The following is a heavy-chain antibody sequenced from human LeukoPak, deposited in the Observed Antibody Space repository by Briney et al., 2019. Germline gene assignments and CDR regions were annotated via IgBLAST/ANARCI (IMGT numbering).Heavy chain of an antibody. CDR2: IYYSGST. Sequence: SETLSLTCTVSGGSISSYYWSWIRQPPGKGLERIGYIYYSGSTNYNPSLKSRVTISVDTSKNQFSLKLSSVTAADTAVYYCARQLSYTGGFDYWGQGTLVTVSS. CDR1: GGSISSYY. J-gene: IGHJ4*02. V-gene: IGHV4-59*01. D-gene: IGHD2-2*01. CDR3: ARQLSYTGGFDY.